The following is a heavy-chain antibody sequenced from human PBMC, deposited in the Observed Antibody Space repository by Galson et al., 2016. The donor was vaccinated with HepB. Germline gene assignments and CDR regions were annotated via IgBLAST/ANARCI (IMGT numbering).Heavy chain of an antibody. CDR1: GGPIDSYY. CDR2: NYNNDNT. CDR3: ARFTELLGYFGMDV. Sequence: SETLSLTCSVSGGPIDSYYWTWIRQPPGKGLEWIGFNYNNDNTKYNPSLKSRVTISPDTSARQFSLFLRSVTAADTAIYYCARFTELLGYFGMDVWGQGTTVIVSS. D-gene: IGHD1-26*01. J-gene: IGHJ6*02. V-gene: IGHV4-59*01.